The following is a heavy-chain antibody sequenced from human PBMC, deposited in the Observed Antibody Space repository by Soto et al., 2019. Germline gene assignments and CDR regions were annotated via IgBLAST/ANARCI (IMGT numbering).Heavy chain of an antibody. Sequence: QVQLQQWGAGLLKPSETLSLTCAVYGGSFSGYYWSWILQPPGKGLEWIGEINHSGSTNYNPSLKSRVTISVDTSKNQFSLKLTSVTAADTAVYYCARGGGYNWNYDNWFDPWGQGTLVTVSS. V-gene: IGHV4-34*01. J-gene: IGHJ5*02. D-gene: IGHD1-7*01. CDR2: INHSGST. CDR3: ARGGGYNWNYDNWFDP. CDR1: GGSFSGYY.